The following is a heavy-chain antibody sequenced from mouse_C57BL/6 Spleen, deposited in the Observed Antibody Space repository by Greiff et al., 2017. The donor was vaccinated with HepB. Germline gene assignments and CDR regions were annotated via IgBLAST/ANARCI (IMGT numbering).Heavy chain of an antibody. J-gene: IGHJ1*03. Sequence: QVQLQQSGAELARPGASVKMSCKASGYTFTSYTMHWVKQRPGQGLEWIGYINPSSGYTKYNQKFKDKATLTADKSSSTAYMQLSSLTSEDSAVYYCARVTTVVADWYFEVWGTGTTVTVSS. D-gene: IGHD1-1*01. CDR3: ARVTTVVADWYFEV. V-gene: IGHV1-4*01. CDR1: GYTFTSYT. CDR2: INPSSGYT.